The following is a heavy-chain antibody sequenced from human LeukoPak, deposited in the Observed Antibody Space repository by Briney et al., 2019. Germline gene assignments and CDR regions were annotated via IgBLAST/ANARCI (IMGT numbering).Heavy chain of an antibody. CDR1: GFTFSSYE. J-gene: IGHJ4*02. V-gene: IGHV3-48*03. Sequence: PGGSLRLSCAASGFTFSSYEMNWVRQAPGKGLEWVSYISSSGSTIYYADSVKGRFTISRDNAKNSLFLQMNSLRAEDTAVYYCATGSNSYSSSSPFDYWGQGTLVTVSS. CDR2: ISSSGSTI. CDR3: ATGSNSYSSSSPFDY. D-gene: IGHD6-6*01.